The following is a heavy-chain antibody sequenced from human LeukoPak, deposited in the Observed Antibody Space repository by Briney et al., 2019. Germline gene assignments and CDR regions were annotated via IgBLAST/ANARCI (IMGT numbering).Heavy chain of an antibody. CDR2: IYYSGST. Sequence: SETLSLTCAVYGGSFSGYYWGWIRQPPGKGLEWTGSIYYSGSTYYNPSLKSRVTISVDTSKNQFSLKLSSVTAADTAVYYCARHDRIQLWLVPFDYWGQGTLVTVSS. CDR1: GGSFSGYY. V-gene: IGHV4-39*01. J-gene: IGHJ4*02. D-gene: IGHD5-18*01. CDR3: ARHDRIQLWLVPFDY.